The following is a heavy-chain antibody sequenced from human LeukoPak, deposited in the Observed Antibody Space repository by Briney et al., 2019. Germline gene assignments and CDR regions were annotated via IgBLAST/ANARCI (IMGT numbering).Heavy chain of an antibody. CDR1: GYTFTGYY. CDR2: INPNSGGT. Sequence: ASVKVSCKASGYTFTGYYMHWLRQAPGQGLEWMGWINPNSGGTNYAQKFQGRVTMTRDTSISTAYMELSRLRSDDTAVYYCARAGTIFGVVIMFRFDYWGQGTLVTVSS. J-gene: IGHJ4*02. D-gene: IGHD3-3*01. CDR3: ARAGTIFGVVIMFRFDY. V-gene: IGHV1-2*02.